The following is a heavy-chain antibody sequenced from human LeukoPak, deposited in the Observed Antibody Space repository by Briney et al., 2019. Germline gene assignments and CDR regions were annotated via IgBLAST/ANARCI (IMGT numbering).Heavy chain of an antibody. V-gene: IGHV3-7*04. Sequence: GGSLRLSCAASGFTFSSYWMSWVRQAPGKGLEWVANIKQDGSEKYYVDPVKGRFTISRDNAKNSLYLQMNSLRAGDTAVYYCARGLPFRELDYYYGMDVWGQGTTVTVSS. J-gene: IGHJ6*02. CDR1: GFTFSSYW. CDR3: ARGLPFRELDYYYGMDV. CDR2: IKQDGSEK. D-gene: IGHD1-26*01.